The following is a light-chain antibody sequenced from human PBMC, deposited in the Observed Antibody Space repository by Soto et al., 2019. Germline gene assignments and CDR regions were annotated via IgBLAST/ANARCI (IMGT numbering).Light chain of an antibody. CDR2: EVT. J-gene: IGLJ1*01. CDR1: SSDVGGYDY. Sequence: QSALTQPPSASGSPRQSVTISCTGTSSDVGGYDYVSWYQHHPGKAPKLMIYEVTKRPSGVPDRFSGSKSGNTASLTVSGLQAEDEADYYCSSYAGSNIGVFGTGTKLTVL. V-gene: IGLV2-8*01. CDR3: SSYAGSNIGV.